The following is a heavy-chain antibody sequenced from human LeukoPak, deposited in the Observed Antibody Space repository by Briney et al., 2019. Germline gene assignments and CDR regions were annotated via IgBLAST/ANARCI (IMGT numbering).Heavy chain of an antibody. CDR1: GFTYSNYW. J-gene: IGHJ4*02. CDR2: INSDASST. V-gene: IGHV3-74*01. CDR3: ATSLYSGTKLDY. Sequence: GGSLRLSCAASGFTYSNYWMHWVRQTPGKGLVWVSRINSDASSTSYADSVKGRFTISRDRAKNTLYLQMNGLRADDTAVYYRATSLYSGTKLDYWGQGTLVTVSS. D-gene: IGHD1-26*01.